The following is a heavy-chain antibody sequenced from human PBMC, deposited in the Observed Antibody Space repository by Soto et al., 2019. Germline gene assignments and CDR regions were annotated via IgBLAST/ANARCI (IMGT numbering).Heavy chain of an antibody. CDR1: GLTVSSNY. CDR2: IYSGGST. Sequence: GGSLRLSCAASGLTVSSNYMSWVRQAPGKGLEWVSVIYSGGSTYYADSVKGRFTISRDSSQNTLHLQMNTLKTEDTAIYYCARGWQSAFDIWGQGTMVT. CDR3: ARGWQSAFDI. V-gene: IGHV3-53*01. D-gene: IGHD6-13*01. J-gene: IGHJ3*02.